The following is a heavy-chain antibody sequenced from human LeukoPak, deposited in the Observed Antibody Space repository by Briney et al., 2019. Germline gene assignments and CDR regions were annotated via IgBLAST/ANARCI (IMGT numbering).Heavy chain of an antibody. J-gene: IGHJ5*02. CDR1: GVSLSDYY. D-gene: IGHD2-8*01. V-gene: IGHV4-34*01. Sequence: SETLSLTCSVYGVSLSDYYWSWIRQPPGKGLELIGEINHNGGTKYNPSLKGRVTISVDTSETTSSLNLRPVTAADTAVYYCARIRCGHSSAICYNHWGRGTLVTVSS. CDR2: INHNGGT. CDR3: ARIRCGHSSAICYNH.